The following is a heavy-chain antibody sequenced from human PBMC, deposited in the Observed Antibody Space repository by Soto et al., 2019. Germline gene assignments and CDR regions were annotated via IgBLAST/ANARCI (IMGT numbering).Heavy chain of an antibody. CDR2: ISYDGNNQ. V-gene: IGHV3-30*18. Sequence: GGSLRLSCAASGFTFNIYGMHWVRQAPDKGLEWVALISYDGNNQYYADSVKGRFTISRDNSKNTLFLQMNSLRADDTAVYYCAKDQASGQGSFDSWGQGTLVTVS. CDR1: GFTFNIYG. J-gene: IGHJ4*02. CDR3: AKDQASGQGSFDS.